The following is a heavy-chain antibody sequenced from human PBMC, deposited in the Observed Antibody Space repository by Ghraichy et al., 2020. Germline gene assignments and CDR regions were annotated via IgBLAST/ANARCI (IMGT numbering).Heavy chain of an antibody. CDR2: ITSSSSYT. CDR3: ASKSSNSSNY. V-gene: IGHV3-11*06. CDR1: GFSFSDYS. Sequence: GGSLRLSCAASGFSFSDYSMTWIRQAPGKGLEWVSYITSSSSYTNYADSVKGRFTISRDNAKNSLYLQMNSLRAEDTAVYYCASKSSNSSNYWGQGTLVTVSS. J-gene: IGHJ4*02. D-gene: IGHD6-6*01.